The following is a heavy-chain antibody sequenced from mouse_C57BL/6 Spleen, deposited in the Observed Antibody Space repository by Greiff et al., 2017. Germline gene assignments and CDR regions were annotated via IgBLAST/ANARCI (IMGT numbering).Heavy chain of an antibody. J-gene: IGHJ4*01. CDR2: IWSVGST. D-gene: IGHD1-1*01. CDR3: ARTYYYGSSLLDY. CDR1: GFSLTSYG. Sequence: QVQLKESGPGLVQPSQSLSITCTASGFSLTSYGVHWVRQSPGKGLEWLGVIWSVGSTDYNAAFISRLSISKDDSKSQVFYKKNSLQADDTAIYYCARTYYYGSSLLDYWGQGTSVTVSS. V-gene: IGHV2-2*01.